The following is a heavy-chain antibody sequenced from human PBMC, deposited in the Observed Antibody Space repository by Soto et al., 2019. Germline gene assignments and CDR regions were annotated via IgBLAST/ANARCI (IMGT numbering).Heavy chain of an antibody. Sequence: PSETLSLTCTVSGGSISSYYWSWIRQPPGKGLEWIGYIYYSGSTNYNPSLKSRVTISVDTSKNQFSLTLSSVTAADTAVYYCARDLAAAGHFDYWGQGTLVTVSS. CDR1: GGSISSYY. J-gene: IGHJ4*02. CDR3: ARDLAAAGHFDY. CDR2: IYYSGST. V-gene: IGHV4-59*01. D-gene: IGHD6-13*01.